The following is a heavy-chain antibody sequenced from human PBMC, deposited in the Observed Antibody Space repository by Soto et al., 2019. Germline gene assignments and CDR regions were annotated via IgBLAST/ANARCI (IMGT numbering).Heavy chain of an antibody. V-gene: IGHV4-39*07. CDR2: INHSGST. CDR3: ARVLPGTTTKSKRGMDV. D-gene: IGHD1-26*01. J-gene: IGHJ6*02. Sequence: PSETLSLTCSVSGGSITSNTFYWSWIRQPPGKGLEWIGEINHSGSTNYNPSLKSRVTISVDTSKNQFSLKLSSVTAADTAVYYCARVLPGTTTKSKRGMDVWGQGTTVTVSS. CDR1: GGSITSNTFY.